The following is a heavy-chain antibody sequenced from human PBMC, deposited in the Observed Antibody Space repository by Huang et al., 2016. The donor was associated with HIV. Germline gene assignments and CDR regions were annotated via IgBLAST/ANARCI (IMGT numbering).Heavy chain of an antibody. Sequence: QVQLVQSGAEVKKPGASVTVSCKASGYSFTSDGINWVRQAPGQGLEWMGWISAYNDNTNYAQKVQGRVSMTTDTSTNTAYMELRSLRSDDTAVYYCARSGKGDNVVVTPIDHWGQGTLVTVS. CDR1: GYSFTSDG. V-gene: IGHV1-18*01. CDR2: ISAYNDNT. D-gene: IGHD2-21*02. CDR3: ARSGKGDNVVVTPIDH. J-gene: IGHJ4*02.